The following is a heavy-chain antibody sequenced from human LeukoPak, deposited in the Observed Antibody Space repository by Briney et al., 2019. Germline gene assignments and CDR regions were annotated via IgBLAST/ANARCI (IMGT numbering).Heavy chain of an antibody. J-gene: IGHJ4*02. V-gene: IGHV1-69*04. Sequence: ASVKVSCKASGGTFSSYAISWVRQAPGQGLEWMGRIIPILGIANYAQKFQGRVTITADKSTSTAYMELSSLRSEDTAVYYCAREPDVWGFIAAAGTFDYWGQGTLVTVSS. D-gene: IGHD6-13*01. CDR1: GGTFSSYA. CDR3: AREPDVWGFIAAAGTFDY. CDR2: IIPILGIA.